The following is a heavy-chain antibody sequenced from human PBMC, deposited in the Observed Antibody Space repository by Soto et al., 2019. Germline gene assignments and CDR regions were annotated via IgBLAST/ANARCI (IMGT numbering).Heavy chain of an antibody. CDR2: INPTSGGT. D-gene: IGHD1-26*01. CDR1: GYTFTAYY. J-gene: IGHJ5*02. CDR3: AKAPLGYSRLSFDP. Sequence: ASVKVSCKASGYTFTAYYIHWVRQAPGQGLEWMGWINPTSGGTNYAQKFQGWVTMTRDTSIATAYMELSRLTSDDMAVYYCAKAPLGYSRLSFDPWGQGTLVTVSS. V-gene: IGHV1-2*04.